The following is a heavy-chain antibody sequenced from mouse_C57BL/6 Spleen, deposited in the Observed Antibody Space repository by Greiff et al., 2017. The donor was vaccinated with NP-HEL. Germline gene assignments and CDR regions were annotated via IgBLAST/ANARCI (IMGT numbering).Heavy chain of an antibody. D-gene: IGHD3-3*01. J-gene: IGHJ3*01. V-gene: IGHV1-26*01. CDR3: ARTGDNWFAY. CDR1: GYTFTDYY. CDR2: INPNNGGT. Sequence: EVQLQQSGPELVKPGASVKISCKASGYTFTDYYMNWVKQSHGKSLEWIGDINPNNGGTSYNQKFKGKATLTVDKSSNTAYMELRSLTSENSAVYYCARTGDNWFAYWGQGTLVTVSA.